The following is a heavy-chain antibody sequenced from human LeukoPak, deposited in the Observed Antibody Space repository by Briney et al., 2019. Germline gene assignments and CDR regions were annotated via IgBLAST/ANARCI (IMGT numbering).Heavy chain of an antibody. V-gene: IGHV3-21*01. CDR1: GFTFNTFN. CDR3: ARGHYDVLAASYKWTPDY. Sequence: GGSLRLSCAASGFTFNTFNMNWVRQAPGEGLEWVSSITSGGDYIYYADSVKGRFTTSRDNAKNSLSLQLNSLRVEDTAVYYSARGHYDVLAASYKWTPDYWGQGTLVTVSS. CDR2: ITSGGDYI. D-gene: IGHD3-9*01. J-gene: IGHJ4*02.